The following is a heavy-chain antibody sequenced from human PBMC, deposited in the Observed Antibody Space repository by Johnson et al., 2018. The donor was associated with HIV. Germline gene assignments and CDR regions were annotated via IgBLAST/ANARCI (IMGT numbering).Heavy chain of an antibody. V-gene: IGHV3-43*01. CDR2: ISWDGGST. J-gene: IGHJ3*02. Sequence: VQLVESGGVVVQPGRSLRLSCAASGFMFDEYTMHWVRQAPGKGLEWVSLISWDGGSTYYADSVKGRITISRDNSKNSLYLQMNSLRPEDTGLYDCAKDSSSGYTNGSNRDIWVQGTMFTVSS. CDR1: GFMFDEYT. CDR3: AKDSSSGYTNGSNRDI. D-gene: IGHD6-19*01.